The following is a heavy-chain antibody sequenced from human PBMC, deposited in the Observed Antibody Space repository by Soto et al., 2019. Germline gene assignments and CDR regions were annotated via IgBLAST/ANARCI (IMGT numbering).Heavy chain of an antibody. CDR2: IITLLGIA. CDR3: AISFTSPDNQWFDP. D-gene: IGHD2-2*01. V-gene: IGHV1-69*02. J-gene: IGHJ5*02. CDR1: GGTFSSYT. Sequence: QVQLVQSGAEVKKPGSSVKFSCKASGGTFSSYTISWVRQAPGQVLEWMGRIITLLGIANYAQKFDGRVTITSDKSPSTAYRELGSLRAEDNCANYCAISFTSPDNQWFDPWGQGTLVTVSS.